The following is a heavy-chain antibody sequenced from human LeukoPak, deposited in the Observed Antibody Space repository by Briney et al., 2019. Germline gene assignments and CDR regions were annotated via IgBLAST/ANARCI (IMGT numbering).Heavy chain of an antibody. CDR1: GGSISSYY. CDR3: ARGYYDILTGYAYYFDY. D-gene: IGHD3-9*01. V-gene: IGHV4-4*07. J-gene: IGHJ4*02. Sequence: PSETLSLTCTVSGGSISSYYWSWIRQPAGKGXXXXXXXXXSGSTNYNPSLKSRVTMSVDTSKNQFSLKLSSVTAADTAVYYCARGYYDILTGYAYYFDYWGQGTLVTVSS. CDR2: XXXSGST.